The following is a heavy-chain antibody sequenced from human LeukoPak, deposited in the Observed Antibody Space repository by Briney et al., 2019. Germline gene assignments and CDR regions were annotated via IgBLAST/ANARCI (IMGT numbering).Heavy chain of an antibody. CDR2: INPNSGGT. CDR3: ARDPVNDDFWSGSNWFDP. J-gene: IGHJ5*02. Sequence: SVKVSCQGSRYTFTGYYMHWVRQPRAQGVAGMGWINPNSGGTNYAQKFQGRVTMTRDTSISTAYMELSRLRSDDTAVYYCARDPVNDDFWSGSNWFDPWGQGTLVTVSS. CDR1: RYTFTGYY. D-gene: IGHD3-3*01. V-gene: IGHV1-2*02.